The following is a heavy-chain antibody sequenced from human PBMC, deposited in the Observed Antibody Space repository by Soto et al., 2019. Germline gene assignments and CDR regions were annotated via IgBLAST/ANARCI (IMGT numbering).Heavy chain of an antibody. CDR1: GFTFSSYA. V-gene: IGHV3-23*01. CDR2: ISVSGGST. D-gene: IGHD4-17*01. CDR3: AKLNGNRPTGMDV. J-gene: IGHJ6*02. Sequence: GGSLRLSCAASGFTFSSYAMSWVRQAPGKGLEWVSAISVSGGSTYYADSVKGRFTISRDNSKNTLYLQMNTLRAEDTAVYYCAKLNGNRPTGMDVWGQGTTVTVSS.